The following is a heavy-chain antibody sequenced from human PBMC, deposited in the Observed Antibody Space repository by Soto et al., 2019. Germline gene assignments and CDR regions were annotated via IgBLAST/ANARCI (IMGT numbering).Heavy chain of an antibody. Sequence: GGSLRLSCAASGFTFTDYALSWVRQAPGKGLEWVATISGIGGSTYLADSVKGRFTISRDNSKNTLYLQMNSLRAEDTAVYYCAKDLDSGNSYGMDVWGQGTTVTVSS. V-gene: IGHV3-23*01. J-gene: IGHJ6*02. CDR2: ISGIGGST. D-gene: IGHD1-26*01. CDR1: GFTFTDYA. CDR3: AKDLDSGNSYGMDV.